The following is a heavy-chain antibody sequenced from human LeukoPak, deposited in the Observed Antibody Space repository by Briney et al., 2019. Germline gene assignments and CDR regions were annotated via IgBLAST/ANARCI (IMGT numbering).Heavy chain of an antibody. J-gene: IGHJ4*02. V-gene: IGHV4-59*12. CDR1: GGSISSYD. D-gene: IGHD6-19*01. Sequence: PSETLSLTCTVSGGSISSYDWSWIRQPPGKGLEWIGYIYYSGSTNHNPSLKSRVTISVDTSKNQFSLKLSSVTAADTAVYYCARDWHSSGWGYFDYWGQGTLVTVSS. CDR2: IYYSGST. CDR3: ARDWHSSGWGYFDY.